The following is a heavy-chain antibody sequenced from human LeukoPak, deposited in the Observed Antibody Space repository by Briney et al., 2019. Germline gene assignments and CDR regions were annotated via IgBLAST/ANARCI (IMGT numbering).Heavy chain of an antibody. CDR1: GFTVSSNY. CDR3: ARALRNYSSGYDY. Sequence: PGGSLRLSCAASGFTVSSNYISWVRQAPGKGLEWVSSIYSVGGTYYADSVKGRFTISRDNSKTTLYLQMNRLRAEDAAVYYCARALRNYSSGYDYWGQGTVVTVSS. CDR2: IYSVGGT. V-gene: IGHV3-66*02. J-gene: IGHJ4*02. D-gene: IGHD3-22*01.